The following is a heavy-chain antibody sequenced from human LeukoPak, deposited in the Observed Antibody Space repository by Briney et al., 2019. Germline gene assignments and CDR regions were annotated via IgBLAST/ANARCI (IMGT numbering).Heavy chain of an antibody. J-gene: IGHJ4*02. CDR3: ARHLSSITSCPNY. V-gene: IGHV5-51*01. CDR2: IYPGNSDI. D-gene: IGHD2-2*01. CDR1: GYSSASYW. Sequence: GESLKISCKGSGYSSASYWIAWVRQMPGKGLEWMGVIYPGNSDITYSPSFQGQVTISADKSVSTAYLHWSSLKASDTAIYYCARHLSSITSCPNYWGQGTLVTVSS.